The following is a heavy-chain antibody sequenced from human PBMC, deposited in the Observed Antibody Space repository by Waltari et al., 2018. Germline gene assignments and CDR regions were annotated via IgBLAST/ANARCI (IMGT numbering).Heavy chain of an antibody. J-gene: IGHJ6*02. CDR3: ARHVLLWFRELLVDGMDV. Sequence: QVQLQESGPGLVKPSETLSLTCAVSGYSISSGYYWGWIRQPPGKGLEWIGSIYHSGSTDYHPSLKSRVTISVDTSKNQFSLKLSSVTAADTAVYDCARHVLLWFRELLVDGMDVWGQGTTVTVSS. V-gene: IGHV4-38-2*01. D-gene: IGHD3-10*01. CDR2: IYHSGST. CDR1: GYSISSGYY.